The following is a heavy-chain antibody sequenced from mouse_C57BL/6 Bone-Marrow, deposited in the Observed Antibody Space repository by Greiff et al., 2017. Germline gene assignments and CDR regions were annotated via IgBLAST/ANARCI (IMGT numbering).Heavy chain of an antibody. CDR1: GFSLTSYG. V-gene: IGHV2-2*01. J-gene: IGHJ2*01. Sequence: VMLVESGPGLVQPSQSLSITCTVSGFSLTSYGVHWVRQSPGKGLEWLGVIWSGGSTDSNAAFISRLSISKDNSKSQFFFKMNSLQADDTAIYYCARKGRWLLLDYWGQGTTLTVSS. CDR2: IWSGGST. CDR3: ARKGRWLLLDY. D-gene: IGHD2-3*01.